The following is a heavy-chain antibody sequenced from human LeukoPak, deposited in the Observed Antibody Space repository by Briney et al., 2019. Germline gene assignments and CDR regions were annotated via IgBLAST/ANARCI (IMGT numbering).Heavy chain of an antibody. J-gene: IGHJ5*02. D-gene: IGHD3/OR15-3a*01. V-gene: IGHV3-30*04. CDR2: ISYEGRSK. CDR1: GYIFRTYG. Sequence: GGSLRLSCAASGYIFRTYGMQGVRQAPGKGLEWVGGISYEGRSKVYIDSVKGGITIYRDNSKNTLFVEVHSLRLEDRGVYFCARDSDFWTDRSLPGVLDSWGQGALVTASS. CDR3: ARDSDFWTDRSLPGVLDS.